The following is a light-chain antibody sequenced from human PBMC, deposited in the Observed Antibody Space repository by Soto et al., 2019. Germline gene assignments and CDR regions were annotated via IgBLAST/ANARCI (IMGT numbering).Light chain of an antibody. V-gene: IGKV3-20*01. CDR2: GAS. CDR3: QQYNNWPPIT. Sequence: EIVLTQSPGTLSLSPGERATLSCRASQSVSSSYLAWYQQKPGQPPRLLIYGASSRATGIPDGFSGSGSGTDFTLTISRLEPEDFAVYYCQQYNNWPPITFGQGTRLEIK. J-gene: IGKJ5*01. CDR1: QSVSSSY.